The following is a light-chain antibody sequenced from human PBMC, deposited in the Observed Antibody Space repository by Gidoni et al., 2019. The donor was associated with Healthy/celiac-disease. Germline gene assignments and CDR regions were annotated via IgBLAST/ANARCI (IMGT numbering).Light chain of an antibody. J-gene: IGKJ2*01. Sequence: IQMTQSPSSLSASVGDRVTITCRASQSISSYLNWYQQKPGKAPKLLIYAASSLQSGVPSRFSGSGAGTDVTLTISSMQQEDVATYYGQQSYSTPPTYTFGQGTKLEIK. V-gene: IGKV1-39*01. CDR1: QSISSY. CDR2: AAS. CDR3: QQSYSTPPTYT.